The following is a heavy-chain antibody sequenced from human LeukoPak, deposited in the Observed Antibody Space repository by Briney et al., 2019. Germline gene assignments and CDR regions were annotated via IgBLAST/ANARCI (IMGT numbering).Heavy chain of an antibody. CDR2: INTSGST. CDR1: GGSITTYY. J-gene: IGHJ4*02. Sequence: SETLSLTCTVSGGSITTYYWSWIRQSAGKGLEWIGRINTSGSTNYKPSLKSRVTISVDKSKNQFSLKLSSVTAADTAVYYCARGSCTSNSCYSIDYWGQGTLVIVSS. D-gene: IGHD2-2*01. V-gene: IGHV4-4*07. CDR3: ARGSCTSNSCYSIDY.